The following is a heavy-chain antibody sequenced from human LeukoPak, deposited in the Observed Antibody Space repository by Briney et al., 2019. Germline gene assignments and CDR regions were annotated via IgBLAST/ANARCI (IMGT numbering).Heavy chain of an antibody. D-gene: IGHD3-16*01. V-gene: IGHV3-66*01. CDR2: IYNDGSS. CDR1: GFTVSRNY. J-gene: IGHJ4*02. Sequence: GGSLRLSCAASGFTVSRNYMSWVRQAPGKGLEWVSVIYNDGSSYYADSVKGRFTISRDNSKNMLYLQMNSLRAEDTAVYYCARDRPFGGVLDFDYWGQGTLVTVPS. CDR3: ARDRPFGGVLDFDY.